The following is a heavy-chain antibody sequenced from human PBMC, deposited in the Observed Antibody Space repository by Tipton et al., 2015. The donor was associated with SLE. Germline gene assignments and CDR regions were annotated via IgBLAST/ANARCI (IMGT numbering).Heavy chain of an antibody. CDR2: INHSGST. V-gene: IGHV4-34*01. Sequence: TLSLTCAVYGGSFSGYCWSWIRQPPGKGLEWIGEINHSGSTNYNPSLKSRVTISVDTSKNQFSLKLSSVTAADTAVYYCARGIAVAGYYYYGMDVWGQGTTVTVSS. CDR1: GGSFSGYC. J-gene: IGHJ6*02. D-gene: IGHD6-19*01. CDR3: ARGIAVAGYYYYGMDV.